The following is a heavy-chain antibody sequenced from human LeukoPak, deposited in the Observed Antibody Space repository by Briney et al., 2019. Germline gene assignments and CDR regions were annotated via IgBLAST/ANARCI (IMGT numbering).Heavy chain of an antibody. CDR1: GYTFTDYY. J-gene: IGHJ3*02. V-gene: IGHV1-2*02. D-gene: IGHD2-8*01. Sequence: ASVKVSCKASGYTFTDYYIHWVRQAPGQGLEWLGWIYPNSGGTNYAQKFQGRVTMTRDTSISAAYMELTRLRSDDTAMYYCAGDGVSGGAFDIWGQGTMVTVSS. CDR3: AGDGVSGGAFDI. CDR2: IYPNSGGT.